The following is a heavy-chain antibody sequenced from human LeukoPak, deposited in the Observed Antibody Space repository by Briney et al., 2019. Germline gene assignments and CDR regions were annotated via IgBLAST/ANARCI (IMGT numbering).Heavy chain of an antibody. CDR2: ISSSSSYI. J-gene: IGHJ4*02. D-gene: IGHD3-22*01. CDR3: ARGRRDSSGYYYVFYLDY. CDR1: GFTFSSYS. Sequence: GGSLRLSCAASGFTFSSYSMNWVRQAPGKGLEWVSSISSSSSYIYYADSVKGRFTISRDNAKNSLYLQMNSLRAEDTAVYYCARGRRDSSGYYYVFYLDYWGQGTLVTVSS. V-gene: IGHV3-21*04.